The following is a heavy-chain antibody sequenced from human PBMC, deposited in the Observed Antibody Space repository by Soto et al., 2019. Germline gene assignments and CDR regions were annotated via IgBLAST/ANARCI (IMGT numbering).Heavy chain of an antibody. CDR3: ARESSYSSSPMDV. D-gene: IGHD6-6*01. CDR2: INPNSGGT. Sequence: ASVKVSCKASGYTFTGYYMHWVRQAPGQGLEWMGWINPNSGGTNYAQKFQGWVTMTRDTSISTAYMELSRLRSDDTAVYYCARESSYSSSPMDVWGQGTTVTVSS. CDR1: GYTFTGYY. V-gene: IGHV1-2*04. J-gene: IGHJ6*02.